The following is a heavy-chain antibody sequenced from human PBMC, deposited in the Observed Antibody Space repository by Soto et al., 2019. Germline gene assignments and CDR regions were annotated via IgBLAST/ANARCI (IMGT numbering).Heavy chain of an antibody. V-gene: IGHV4-59*08. CDR1: GGSISSYY. CDR2: IFYSGGT. Sequence: PSETLSLTCTVSGGSISSYYWSWIRQPPGKGLEWIGYIFYSGGTNYNPSLKSRVTISVDTSKNQFSLKLSSVTAADTAVYYCARRYSSGLDFWGQGTLVTVSS. CDR3: ARRYSSGLDF. J-gene: IGHJ4*02. D-gene: IGHD6-25*01.